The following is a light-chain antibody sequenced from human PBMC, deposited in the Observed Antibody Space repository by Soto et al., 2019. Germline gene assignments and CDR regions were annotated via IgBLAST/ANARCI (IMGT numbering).Light chain of an antibody. Sequence: IVLTQSPATLSLSPGERATLSCRASQSVSSYLVWYQQKPGQAPRLLIYDASNRATGIPARFSGSGSGTDFTLTISSLEPEDFAVYYCQQSSNWPPVTFGQGTRLEIK. V-gene: IGKV3-11*01. CDR2: DAS. CDR1: QSVSSY. J-gene: IGKJ5*01. CDR3: QQSSNWPPVT.